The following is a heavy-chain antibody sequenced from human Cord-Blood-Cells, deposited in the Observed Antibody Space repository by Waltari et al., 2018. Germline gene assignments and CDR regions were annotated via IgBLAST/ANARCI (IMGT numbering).Heavy chain of an antibody. Sequence: EVQLVESGGGLVQPGGSLRLSCAASGFTFSSYAMSWVRQAPGKGLEWVSAISGSGGSKYYADSVKGRFTISRDNSKNTLYLQMNSLRAEDTAVYYCAKGEGSGSYYYYYYYMDVWGKGTTVTVSS. V-gene: IGHV3-23*04. J-gene: IGHJ6*03. CDR3: AKGEGSGSYYYYYYYMDV. D-gene: IGHD3-10*01. CDR1: GFTFSSYA. CDR2: ISGSGGSK.